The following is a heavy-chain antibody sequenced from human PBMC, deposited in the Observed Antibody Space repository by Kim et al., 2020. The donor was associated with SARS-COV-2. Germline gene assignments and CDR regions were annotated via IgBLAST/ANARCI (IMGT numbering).Heavy chain of an antibody. Sequence: YLKSRVTISVDTSKNQFSLKLSSVTAADTAVYYCARQDVLLWFGERAFDYWGQGTLVTVSS. D-gene: IGHD3-10*01. V-gene: IGHV4-39*01. J-gene: IGHJ4*02. CDR3: ARQDVLLWFGERAFDY.